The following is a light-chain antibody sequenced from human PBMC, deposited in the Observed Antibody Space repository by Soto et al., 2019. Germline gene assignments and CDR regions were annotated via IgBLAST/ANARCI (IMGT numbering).Light chain of an antibody. V-gene: IGKV1-5*03. CDR1: QIISTW. CDR2: KAS. CDR3: QQYNSYPLS. J-gene: IGKJ4*01. Sequence: DIQMTQSPSTLSASVGDRVTMTCRASQIISTWLAWYQQKPGKAPKLLIYKASSLESGVPSRFSGSGSGTEFTLTISSLQPDDLATYYCQQYNSYPLSFGGGTKVEIK.